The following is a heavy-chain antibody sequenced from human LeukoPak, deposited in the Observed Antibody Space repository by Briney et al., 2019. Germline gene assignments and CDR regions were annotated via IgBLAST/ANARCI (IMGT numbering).Heavy chain of an antibody. CDR3: ARVLTGSYWYFDL. CDR1: GYTFTNYY. J-gene: IGHJ2*01. V-gene: IGHV1-46*03. Sequence: ASVKVSCKASGYTFTNYYMHWVRQAPGQGLEWMGVINPSGGSTSYAQKFQGRVTMTRDTSTSTVYRELSSLRSEDTAVYHCARVLTGSYWYFDLWGRGTLVTVSS. CDR2: INPSGGST. D-gene: IGHD7-27*01.